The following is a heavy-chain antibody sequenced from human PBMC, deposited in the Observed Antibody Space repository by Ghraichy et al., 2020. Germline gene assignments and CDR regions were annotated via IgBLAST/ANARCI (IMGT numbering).Heavy chain of an antibody. CDR2: IYYSGST. CDR3: ARVLRGYGSGSYGTPRRIDY. J-gene: IGHJ4*02. CDR1: GGSISSGGYY. D-gene: IGHD3-10*01. V-gene: IGHV4-31*03. Sequence: LRLSCTVSGGSISSGGYYWSWIRQHPGKGLEWIGYIYYSGSTYYNPSLKSRVTISVDTSKNQFSLKLSSVTAADTAVYYCARVLRGYGSGSYGTPRRIDYWGQGTLVTVSS.